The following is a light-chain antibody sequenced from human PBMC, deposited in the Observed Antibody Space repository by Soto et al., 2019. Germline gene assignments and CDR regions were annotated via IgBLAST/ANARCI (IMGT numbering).Light chain of an antibody. J-gene: IGLJ2*01. CDR3: SSYTSSSTGVV. CDR2: EVS. Sequence: QSALTQPASVSGSPGQSITISCTGTSSDVGGYNYVSWYQQHPGKAPKLMIYEVSNRPSGVSNRFSGSKSGNTASLTISGLQPEDEADYYCSSYTSSSTGVVFGGGTKLTVL. CDR1: SSDVGGYNY. V-gene: IGLV2-14*01.